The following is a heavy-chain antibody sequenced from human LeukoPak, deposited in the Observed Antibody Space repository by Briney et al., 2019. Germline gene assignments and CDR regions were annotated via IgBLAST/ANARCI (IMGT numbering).Heavy chain of an antibody. D-gene: IGHD2-15*01. CDR2: INPNSGGT. J-gene: IGHJ4*02. Sequence: ASVKVSCKASGYTFTGYYMHWVRQAPGQGLEWMGWINPNSGGTNYAQKFQGRVTMTRDTSISTAYMELSRLRSADTAVYYCARLGYCSGGSCYYDPTEIDYWGQGTLVTVSS. CDR3: ARLGYCSGGSCYYDPTEIDY. CDR1: GYTFTGYY. V-gene: IGHV1-2*02.